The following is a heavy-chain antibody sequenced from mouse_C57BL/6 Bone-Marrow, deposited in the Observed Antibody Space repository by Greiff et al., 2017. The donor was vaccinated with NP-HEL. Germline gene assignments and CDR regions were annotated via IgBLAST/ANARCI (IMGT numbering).Heavy chain of an antibody. CDR2: IYPGSGST. V-gene: IGHV1-55*01. J-gene: IGHJ4*01. CDR3: ARSIYYYGSRRYYYAMDY. D-gene: IGHD1-1*01. CDR1: GYTFTSYW. Sequence: QVQLKQPGAELVKPGASVKMSCKASGYTFTSYWITWVKQRPGQGLEWIGDIYPGSGSTNYNEKFKSKATLTVDTSSSTAYMQLSSLTSEDSAVYYCARSIYYYGSRRYYYAMDYWGQGTSVTVSS.